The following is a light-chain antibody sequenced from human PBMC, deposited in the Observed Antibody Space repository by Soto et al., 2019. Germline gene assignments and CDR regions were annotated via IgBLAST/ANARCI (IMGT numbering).Light chain of an antibody. CDR2: GAF. V-gene: IGKV1-5*01. CDR3: QQYARSPQT. Sequence: DIQMTQSPSTLSASVGDRVTITCRASQSISSWLAWYQQKPGKAPKLLIYGAFYRATGIPGRFSGSGSGADFTLTISRLEPEDFAVYYCQQYARSPQTFGQGTKVEIK. CDR1: QSISSW. J-gene: IGKJ1*01.